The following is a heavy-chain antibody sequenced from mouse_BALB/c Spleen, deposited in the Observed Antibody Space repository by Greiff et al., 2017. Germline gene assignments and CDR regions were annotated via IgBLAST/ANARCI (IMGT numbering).Heavy chain of an antibody. CDR1: GFTFSDYY. CDR2: ISDGGSYT. Sequence: EVHLVESGGGLVKPGGSLKLSCAASGFTFSDYYMYWVRQTPEKRLEWVATISDGGSYTYYPDSVKGRFTISRDNAKNNLYLQMSSLKSEDTAMYYCARGAYYGVYFDYWGQGTTLTVSS. CDR3: ARGAYYGVYFDY. J-gene: IGHJ2*01. V-gene: IGHV5-4*02. D-gene: IGHD1-1*01.